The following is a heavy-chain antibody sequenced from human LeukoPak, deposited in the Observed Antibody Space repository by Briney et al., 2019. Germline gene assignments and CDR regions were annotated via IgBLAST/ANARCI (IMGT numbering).Heavy chain of an antibody. J-gene: IGHJ4*02. V-gene: IGHV3-23*01. Sequence: PGGSLRLSCAASGFNFSSYAMSWVRQAPGKGLEWVSAISGSGGSTYYADSVKGRFTISRDNSKNTLYLQMNSLRAEDTAVYYCAKDSSWSSWYSRVDYWGQGTLVTVSS. D-gene: IGHD6-13*01. CDR1: GFNFSSYA. CDR2: ISGSGGST. CDR3: AKDSSWSSWYSRVDY.